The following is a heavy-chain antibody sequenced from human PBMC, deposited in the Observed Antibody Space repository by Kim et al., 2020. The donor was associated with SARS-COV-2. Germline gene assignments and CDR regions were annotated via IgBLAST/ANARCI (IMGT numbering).Heavy chain of an antibody. V-gene: IGHV2-5*02. CDR1: GFSLSTSGVG. Sequence: SGPTLVKPTQTLTLTCTFSGFSLSTSGVGVGWIRQPPGKALEWLALIYWDDDKRYSPSLKSRLTITKDTSKNQVVLTMTNMDPVDTATYYCAHSSNYVWGSYRPFDYWGQGTLVTVSS. J-gene: IGHJ4*02. CDR3: AHSSNYVWGSYRPFDY. D-gene: IGHD3-16*02. CDR2: IYWDDDK.